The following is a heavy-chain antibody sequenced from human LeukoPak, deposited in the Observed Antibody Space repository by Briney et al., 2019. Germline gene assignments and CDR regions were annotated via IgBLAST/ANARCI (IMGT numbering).Heavy chain of an antibody. V-gene: IGHV1-46*01. D-gene: IGHD2-21*01. CDR3: ARELASHYGMDV. CDR1: GYTFTNYY. Sequence: ASVKVSCKASGYTFTNYYIHWVRQAPGQELEWMGIINPSGGSTSYAQKFQGRVTMTRDTSTSTVYMELSSLRSEDTAVYYCARELASHYGMDVWGQGTTVTVSS. CDR2: INPSGGST. J-gene: IGHJ6*02.